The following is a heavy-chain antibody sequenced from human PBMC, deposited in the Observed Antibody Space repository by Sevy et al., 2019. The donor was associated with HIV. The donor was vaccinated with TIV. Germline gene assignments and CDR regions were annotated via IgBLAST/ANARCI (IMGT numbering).Heavy chain of an antibody. CDR2: IKQDGSEK. V-gene: IGHV3-7*01. CDR3: ARLCTGFIYYYYYGMDV. D-gene: IGHD2-2*01. CDR1: GFAFSSSW. J-gene: IGHJ6*02. Sequence: GGSLRLSCAPSGFAFSSSWMTWVRQAPGKGLEWVANIKQDGSEKYYVDFLKGRFTISRDNAKNSLYLQMNSLRAEDTAVYYCARLCTGFIYYYYYGMDVWGQGTTVTVSS.